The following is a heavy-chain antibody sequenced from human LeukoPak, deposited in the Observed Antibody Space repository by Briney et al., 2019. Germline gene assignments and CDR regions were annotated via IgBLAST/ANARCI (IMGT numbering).Heavy chain of an antibody. D-gene: IGHD3-3*01. J-gene: IGHJ4*02. V-gene: IGHV1-18*01. Sequence: ASVKVSCKASGYTFTSYGISWVRQAPGQGLEWMGWISAYNGNTNYAQKLQGRVTMTTDTSTSTAYMELRSLRSDDTAVYYCAGDEIKYDFWSGYSGDFDYWGQGTLVTVSS. CDR2: ISAYNGNT. CDR3: AGDEIKYDFWSGYSGDFDY. CDR1: GYTFTSYG.